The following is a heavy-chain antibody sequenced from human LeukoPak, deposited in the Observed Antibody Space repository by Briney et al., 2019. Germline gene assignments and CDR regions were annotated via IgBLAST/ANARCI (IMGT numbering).Heavy chain of an antibody. V-gene: IGHV3-33*01. Sequence: GGSLRLSCAASGFTFSSYGMHWVRQAPGKGLEWVAVIWYDGSNKYYAVSVKGRFTISRDNSKNTLYLQMNSLRAEDTAVYYCAGRHSSSSEEDAFDIWGQGTMVTVSS. CDR3: AGRHSSSSEEDAFDI. CDR1: GFTFSSYG. J-gene: IGHJ3*02. CDR2: IWYDGSNK. D-gene: IGHD6-6*01.